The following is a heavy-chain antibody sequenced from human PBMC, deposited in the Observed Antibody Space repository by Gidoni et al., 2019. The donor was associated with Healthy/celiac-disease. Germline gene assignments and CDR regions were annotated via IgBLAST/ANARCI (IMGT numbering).Heavy chain of an antibody. V-gene: IGHV4-61*02. CDR2: IYTSGST. Sequence: QVQLQESGPGLVKPSQTLSLTCTVSGGSISSGSYYWSWIRQPAGKGLEWIGRIYTSGSTNYNPSLKSRVTISVDTSKNQFSLKLSSVTAADTAVYYCARASSEYQLLQDNNCWFDPWGQGTLVTVSS. D-gene: IGHD2-2*01. CDR3: ARASSEYQLLQDNNCWFDP. J-gene: IGHJ5*02. CDR1: GGSISSGSYY.